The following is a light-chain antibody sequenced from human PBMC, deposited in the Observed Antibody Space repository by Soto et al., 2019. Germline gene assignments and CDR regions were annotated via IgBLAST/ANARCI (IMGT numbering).Light chain of an antibody. CDR3: QQRGNWPLT. J-gene: IGKJ5*01. CDR2: DAS. CDR1: QNIRTY. Sequence: IVLTQSPATLSLSPGERATLSCRAGQNIRTYLAWYQQKSGQAPRLLIHDASNRATGTPARFSGSGSGTDFTLTISSLEPEDFAVYYCQQRGNWPLTFGPGTRLEIK. V-gene: IGKV3-11*01.